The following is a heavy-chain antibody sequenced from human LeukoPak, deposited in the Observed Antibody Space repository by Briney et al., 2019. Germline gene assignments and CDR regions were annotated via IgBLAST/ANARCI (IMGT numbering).Heavy chain of an antibody. V-gene: IGHV3-21*01. D-gene: IGHD2-2*01. J-gene: IGHJ3*01. CDR2: ISSSSSYI. CDR1: GFTFSSYS. Sequence: PGGSLRLSCAASGFTFSSYSMNWVRQAPGKGLEWVSSISSSSSYIYYADSVKGRFTISRDNAKNSLFLQMSSLRAEDTAIYYCARDGGVYCSSSSCYPRSFDVWGQGSMVTVSS. CDR3: ARDGGVYCSSSSCYPRSFDV.